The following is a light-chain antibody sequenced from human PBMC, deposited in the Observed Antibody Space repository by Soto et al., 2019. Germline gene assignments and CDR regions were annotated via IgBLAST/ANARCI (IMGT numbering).Light chain of an antibody. V-gene: IGKV1-12*01. CDR3: QHTNVFEHA. J-gene: IGKJ4*01. CDR1: QDIKTW. CDR2: AAS. Sequence: DVQMTQSPSSVSASVGYRVTITCRASQDIKTWVAWYQQKPGKAPKLLIYAASSLQDDVPSRFSGTGSATYFTLTSTDLQPDDFATYYCQHTNVFEHAFGGWTRVEIK.